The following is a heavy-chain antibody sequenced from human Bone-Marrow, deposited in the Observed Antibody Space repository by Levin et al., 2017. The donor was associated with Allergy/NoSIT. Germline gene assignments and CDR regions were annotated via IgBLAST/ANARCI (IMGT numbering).Heavy chain of an antibody. V-gene: IGHV4-31*03. J-gene: IGHJ3*01. D-gene: IGHD3-10*01. CDR2: IYHSGA. CDR3: ARTFGELISDGFAF. CDR1: GVSIFSGGYY. Sequence: PSETLSLTCTVSGVSIFSGGYYWNWFRQHPGKGLEWIGYIYHSGAYYNPSLKSRMTISADTSQNHFSLSLTSVTAADTAVYYCARTFGELISDGFAFWGQGTMVTVSS.